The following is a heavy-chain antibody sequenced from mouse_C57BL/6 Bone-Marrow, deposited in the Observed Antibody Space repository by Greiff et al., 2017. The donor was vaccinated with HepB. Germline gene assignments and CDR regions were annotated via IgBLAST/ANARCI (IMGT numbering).Heavy chain of an antibody. CDR1: GFSLTSYG. D-gene: IGHD2-4*01. V-gene: IGHV2-2*01. CDR2: IWSGGST. Sequence: QVQLQQSGPGLVQPSQSLSITCTVSGFSLTSYGVHWVRQSPGKGLEWLGVIWSGGSTDYNAAFISRLSISKDNSKSQVFFKMNSLQADDTAIYYCARNIYYDYDVYWYFDVWGTGTTVTVSS. CDR3: ARNIYYDYDVYWYFDV. J-gene: IGHJ1*03.